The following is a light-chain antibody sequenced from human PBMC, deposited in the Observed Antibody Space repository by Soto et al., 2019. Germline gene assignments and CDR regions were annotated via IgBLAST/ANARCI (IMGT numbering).Light chain of an antibody. CDR2: GAS. Sequence: EIVLTQSPGTLSLSPGERATLSCRASQSVSSNLAWYQQKPGQAPRLLIYGASTRATGIPARFSGSGSGTEFTLTISSLQSEDFAVYYCQQYRSWPRTFGQGTKVDIK. CDR1: QSVSSN. V-gene: IGKV3-15*01. J-gene: IGKJ1*01. CDR3: QQYRSWPRT.